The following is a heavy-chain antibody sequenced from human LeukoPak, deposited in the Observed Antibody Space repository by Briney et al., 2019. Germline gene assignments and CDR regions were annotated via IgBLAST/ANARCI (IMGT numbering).Heavy chain of an antibody. D-gene: IGHD3-22*01. CDR2: IYHSGST. Sequence: PSETLSLTCAVSGGSISSSNWWSWVRQPPGKGLEWIGEIYHSGSTNYNPSLKSRVTISVDKSKNQFSLKLSSVTAADTAVYYCARGPYYYDSRGYYYNYYYMDVWGKGTTVTVSS. J-gene: IGHJ6*03. V-gene: IGHV4-4*02. CDR1: GGSISSSNW. CDR3: ARGPYYYDSRGYYYNYYYMDV.